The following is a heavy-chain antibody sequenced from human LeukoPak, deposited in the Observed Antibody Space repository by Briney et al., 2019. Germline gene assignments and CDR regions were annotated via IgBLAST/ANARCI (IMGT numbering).Heavy chain of an antibody. D-gene: IGHD2-15*01. CDR2: IYYSGST. V-gene: IGHV4-39*07. Sequence: SETLSLTCTVSGGSISSSSYYWGWIRQPPGKGLEWIGSIYYSGSTYYNPPLKSRVTISVDTSKNQFSLKLSSVTAADTAVYYCARDIAVVAPFDAFDIWGQGTMVTVSS. CDR3: ARDIAVVAPFDAFDI. J-gene: IGHJ3*02. CDR1: GGSISSSSYY.